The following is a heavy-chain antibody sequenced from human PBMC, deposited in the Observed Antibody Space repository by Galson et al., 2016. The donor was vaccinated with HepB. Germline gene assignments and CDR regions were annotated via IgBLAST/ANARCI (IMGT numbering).Heavy chain of an antibody. J-gene: IGHJ5*02. CDR2: ISPDSGGT. CDR1: GYTFTAHY. Sequence: SVKVSCKASGYTFTAHYIHWVRQAPGQGLEWMGWISPDSGGTNYAQNFQGRVTMTRDTSTTTVYMELSSLRSEDTAVYYCARGTRYYYDSSGYYRNWFDPWGQGTLVTVSS. CDR3: ARGTRYYYDSSGYYRNWFDP. D-gene: IGHD3-22*01. V-gene: IGHV1-2*02.